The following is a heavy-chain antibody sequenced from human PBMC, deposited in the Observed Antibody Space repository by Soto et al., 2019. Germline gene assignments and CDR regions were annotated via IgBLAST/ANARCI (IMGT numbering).Heavy chain of an antibody. J-gene: IGHJ4*02. D-gene: IGHD6-19*01. Sequence: ASVKVSCKASGYTFTGYYMHWVRQAPGQGLEWMGWINPNSGGTNYAQKFQGWVTMTRDTSISTAYMELSRLRSDDTAVYYCARGHLYSSGWRPNYYFDYWGQGTLVTVSS. CDR3: ARGHLYSSGWRPNYYFDY. CDR2: INPNSGGT. CDR1: GYTFTGYY. V-gene: IGHV1-2*04.